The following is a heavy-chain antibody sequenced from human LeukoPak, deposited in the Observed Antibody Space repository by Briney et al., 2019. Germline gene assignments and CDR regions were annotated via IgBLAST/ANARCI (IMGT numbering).Heavy chain of an antibody. CDR1: GFTFSSYW. CDR3: ASPIYDFWSGALGY. Sequence: GGSLRLSCAASGFTFSSYWMSWVRQAPGKGLEWVANTKQDGSEKYYVDSVKGRFTISRDNAKNSLYLQMNSLRAEDTAVYYCASPIYDFWSGALGYWGQGTLVTVSS. V-gene: IGHV3-7*01. J-gene: IGHJ4*02. CDR2: TKQDGSEK. D-gene: IGHD3-3*01.